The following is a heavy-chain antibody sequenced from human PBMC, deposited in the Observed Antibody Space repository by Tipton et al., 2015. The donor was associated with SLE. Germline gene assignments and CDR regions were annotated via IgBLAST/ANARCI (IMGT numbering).Heavy chain of an antibody. J-gene: IGHJ4*02. CDR1: GGSISSGSYY. D-gene: IGHD3-3*01. Sequence: TLSLTCSVSGGSISSGSYYWSWIRQPAGGGLEWIGRIYTRGSTNYNPSLESRVTISFDTSRNQFSLKLTSVTAADTAVYYCVRDYDFWAGETDYWDQGALVIVSS. CDR3: VRDYDFWAGETDY. CDR2: IYTRGST. V-gene: IGHV4-61*02.